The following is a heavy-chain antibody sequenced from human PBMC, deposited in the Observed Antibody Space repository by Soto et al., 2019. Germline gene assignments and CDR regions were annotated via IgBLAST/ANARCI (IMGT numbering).Heavy chain of an antibody. Sequence: PGGSLRLSCAASGFTFSNAWMSWVRQAPGKGLEWVGRIKSKTDGGTTDYAASVKGRFTISRDDSKNTLYLQMNSLKTEDTAVYYCTTVGTMTTVTTDAFDIWGQGTMVTVSS. D-gene: IGHD4-17*01. J-gene: IGHJ3*02. CDR1: GFTFSNAW. CDR3: TTVGTMTTVTTDAFDI. V-gene: IGHV3-15*01. CDR2: IKSKTDGGTT.